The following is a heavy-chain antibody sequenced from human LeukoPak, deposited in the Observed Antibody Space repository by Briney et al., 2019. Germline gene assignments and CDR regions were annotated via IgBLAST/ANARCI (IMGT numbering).Heavy chain of an antibody. CDR2: IIPIFGTA. Sequence: AASVKVSCKASGGTFSSYAISWVRQAPGQGLEWMGGIIPIFGTANYAQKFQGRVTITADESTSTAYMELSSLRSEDAAVYYCAGGGWAPENWFDPWGQGTLVTVSS. CDR1: GGTFSSYA. CDR3: AGGGWAPENWFDP. V-gene: IGHV1-69*13. D-gene: IGHD1-14*01. J-gene: IGHJ5*02.